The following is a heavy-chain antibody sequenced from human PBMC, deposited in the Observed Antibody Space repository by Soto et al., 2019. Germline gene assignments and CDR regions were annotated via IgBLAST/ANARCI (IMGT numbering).Heavy chain of an antibody. CDR1: GYTFTSYG. V-gene: IGHV1-18*04. CDR3: ARVGLKYLRWFDP. D-gene: IGHD6-6*01. CDR2: ISAYNGNT. J-gene: IGHJ5*02. Sequence: ASVKVSCKASGYTFTSYGISWVRQAPGPGLEWMGWISAYNGNTNYAQKLQGRVTIIRDTSANSVYMELSSLTTEDTAVYYCARVGLKYLRWFDPWGQGSLVTVSS.